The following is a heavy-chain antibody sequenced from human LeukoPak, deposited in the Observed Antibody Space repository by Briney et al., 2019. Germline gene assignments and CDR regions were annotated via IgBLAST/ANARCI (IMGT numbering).Heavy chain of an antibody. J-gene: IGHJ6*02. CDR2: IYYSGST. CDR3: ARALTYYDFWSGRTGDYYYGMDV. V-gene: IGHV4-59*01. D-gene: IGHD3-3*01. CDR1: GGSISSYY. Sequence: SETLSLTCTVYGGSISSYYWSWIRQHPGKGLEWIGYIYYSGSTNYNPSLKSRVTISVDTSKNQFSLKLSSVTAADTAVYYCARALTYYDFWSGRTGDYYYGMDVWGQGTTVTVSS.